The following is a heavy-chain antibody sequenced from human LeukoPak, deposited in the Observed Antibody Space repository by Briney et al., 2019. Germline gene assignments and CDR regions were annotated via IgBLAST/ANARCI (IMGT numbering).Heavy chain of an antibody. CDR3: ARGGYCSSTSCPKFRAFDI. V-gene: IGHV4-59*01. CDR1: GGSISSYY. CDR2: IYYSGST. D-gene: IGHD2-2*01. Sequence: SETLSLTCTVSGGSISSYYWSWIRQPPGKGLEWIGYIYYSGSTNYNPSLKSRVTISVDTSKNQFSLKLSSVTAADTAVCYCARGGYCSSTSCPKFRAFDIWGQGTTVTVSS. J-gene: IGHJ3*02.